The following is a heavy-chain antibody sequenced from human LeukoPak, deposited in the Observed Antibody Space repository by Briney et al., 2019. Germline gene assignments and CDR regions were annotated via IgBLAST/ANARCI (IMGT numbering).Heavy chain of an antibody. V-gene: IGHV3-23*01. D-gene: IGHD1-14*01. J-gene: IGHJ4*02. CDR3: AKGTAGGFYFDY. CDR1: GFIFSNYW. Sequence: PGGSLRLSCAASGFIFSNYWMSWVRQAPGKGLEWVSAISGSGGSTYYADSVKGRFTISRDNSKNTLYLQMNSLRAEDTAVYYCAKGTAGGFYFDYWGQGTLVTVSS. CDR2: ISGSGGST.